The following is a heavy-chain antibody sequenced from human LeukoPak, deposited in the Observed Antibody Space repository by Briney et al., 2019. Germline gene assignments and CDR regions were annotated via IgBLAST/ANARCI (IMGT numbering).Heavy chain of an antibody. CDR1: GFSLSSYW. V-gene: IGHV3-7*03. CDR3: AVQRTLWQQVLDH. CDR2: IKQDGSEK. D-gene: IGHD6-13*01. Sequence: GGSLRLSCAASGFSLSSYWMTWVRQAPGKGLEWVANIKQDGSEKNYADSVRGRFTISRDNAKNSLYLQMNSLRAEDTAVYYCAVQRTLWQQVLDHWGQGTLVTVSS. J-gene: IGHJ4*02.